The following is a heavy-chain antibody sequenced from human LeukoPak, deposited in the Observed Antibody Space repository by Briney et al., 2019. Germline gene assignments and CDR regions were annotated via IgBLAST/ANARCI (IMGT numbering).Heavy chain of an antibody. V-gene: IGHV4-61*01. J-gene: IGHJ6*02. CDR1: GGSFSSGSYY. CDR2: IYYSGST. Sequence: SETLSLTCTVSGGSFSSGSYYWSWIRQPPGKGLEWIGYIYYSGSTNYNPSLKSRVTISVDTSNNQFSLKLSSVTAADTAVYYCARGGERQDFWSGYGLHYYGMDVWGQGTTVTVSS. D-gene: IGHD3-3*01. CDR3: ARGGERQDFWSGYGLHYYGMDV.